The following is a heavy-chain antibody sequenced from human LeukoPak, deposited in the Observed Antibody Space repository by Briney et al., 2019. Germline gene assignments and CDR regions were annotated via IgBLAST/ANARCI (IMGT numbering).Heavy chain of an antibody. CDR3: ARSYYDILTGYSPYYYGMDV. J-gene: IGHJ6*02. CDR2: IYYSGST. V-gene: IGHV4-61*08. D-gene: IGHD3-9*01. CDR1: GGSISSGGYY. Sequence: SETLSLTCTVSGGSISSGGYYWSWIRQPPGKGLEWIGYIYYSGSTNYNPSLKSRVTISVDTSKNQFSLKLSSVTAADTAVYYCARSYYDILTGYSPYYYGMDVWGQGTTVTVSS.